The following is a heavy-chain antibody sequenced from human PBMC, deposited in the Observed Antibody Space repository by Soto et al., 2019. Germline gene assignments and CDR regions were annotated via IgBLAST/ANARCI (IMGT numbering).Heavy chain of an antibody. Sequence: GGSLRLSCAASGFTFSSYGMHWVRQAPGKGLEWVAVIWYDGSNKYYADSVKGRFTISRDNSKNTLYLQMNSLRAEDTAVYYCARDLGMTSYPHWYFDLWGRGTLVTVSS. J-gene: IGHJ2*01. CDR3: ARDLGMTSYPHWYFDL. CDR2: IWYDGSNK. V-gene: IGHV3-33*01. D-gene: IGHD1-26*01. CDR1: GFTFSSYG.